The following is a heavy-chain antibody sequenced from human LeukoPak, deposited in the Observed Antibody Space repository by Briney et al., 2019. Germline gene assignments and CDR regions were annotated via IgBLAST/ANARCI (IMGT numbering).Heavy chain of an antibody. Sequence: PSETLSLTCSVSGGSISDYYWSWIRQAPGRGLEWIGDIHHSGNVNYNPSLRSRVTISVDTSNNRLSLTLTAVAAADTATYFCARPNKIVEIPGRVYFYYGMGVWGQGTTVIVS. J-gene: IGHJ6*02. CDR3: ARPNKIVEIPGRVYFYYGMGV. CDR1: GGSISDYY. CDR2: IHHSGNV. D-gene: IGHD1-26*01. V-gene: IGHV4-59*01.